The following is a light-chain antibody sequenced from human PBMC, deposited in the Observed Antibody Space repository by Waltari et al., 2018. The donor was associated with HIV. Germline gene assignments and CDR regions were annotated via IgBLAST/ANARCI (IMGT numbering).Light chain of an antibody. Sequence: QSALTQPPSASGSLGQSVTISCPGSSRDIGAYDFVSWFQQHPHSAPKLLLYEVTRRPATVSDRFSGSRSGNTAFLTVAGLQPDDEATYFCSSYGDSLKVLFGGGTNVTVL. CDR1: SRDIGAYDF. V-gene: IGLV2-8*01. CDR3: SSYGDSLKVL. J-gene: IGLJ2*01. CDR2: EVT.